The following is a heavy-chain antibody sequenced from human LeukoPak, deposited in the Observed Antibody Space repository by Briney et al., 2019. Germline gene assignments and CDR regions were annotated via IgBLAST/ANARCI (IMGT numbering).Heavy chain of an antibody. CDR3: ASGGYSYGWIYYFDY. D-gene: IGHD5-18*01. V-gene: IGHV4-59*01. Sequence: SETLSLTCTVSGGSISSYYWSWIRQPPGKGLEWIGYIYYSGSTNYNPSLKSRVTISVDTSKNQFSLKLSSVTAADTAVHYCASGGYSYGWIYYFDYWGQGTLVTVSS. CDR2: IYYSGST. CDR1: GGSISSYY. J-gene: IGHJ4*02.